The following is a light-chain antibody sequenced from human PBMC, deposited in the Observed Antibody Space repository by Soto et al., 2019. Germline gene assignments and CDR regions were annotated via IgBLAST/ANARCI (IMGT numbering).Light chain of an antibody. V-gene: IGKV3-11*01. CDR2: DAS. CDR1: QSISNY. Sequence: EIVLTQSPATLSLSLGERATLSCRASQSISNYLAWYQQKPGQAPRLLIYDASNRATGIPARFSGSGSGTDFTLTISSLEPEDFAVYYCQKRSDWPPITFGHGTRLEI. J-gene: IGKJ5*01. CDR3: QKRSDWPPIT.